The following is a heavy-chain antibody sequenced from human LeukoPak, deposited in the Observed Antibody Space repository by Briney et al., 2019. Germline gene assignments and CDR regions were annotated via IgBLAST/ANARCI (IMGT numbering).Heavy chain of an antibody. Sequence: PGGSLRLSCAASGFTVRSNYMSWVRQSPGKGLEWVSVIYSGGSTYYADSVKGRFTISRDNSKTTLYLQMNSLRAEDTAVYYCARSYSSTWDDAFDIWGQGTMVTVSS. CDR3: ARSYSSTWDDAFDI. CDR1: GFTVRSNY. J-gene: IGHJ3*02. D-gene: IGHD6-13*01. CDR2: IYSGGST. V-gene: IGHV3-53*01.